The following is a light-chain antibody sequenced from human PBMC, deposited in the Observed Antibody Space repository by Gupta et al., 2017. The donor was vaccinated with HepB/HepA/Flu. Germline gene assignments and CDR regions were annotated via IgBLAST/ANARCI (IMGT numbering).Light chain of an antibody. CDR2: GAF. Sequence: IQLTQSPTSLSASVGDRVTISCRASQSISNYLSWYQQKPGQAPKLLIYGAFSLQSGVPSRFSGSGSGTDFTLTISSLQPEDFATYSCQQTYSTPATFGGGTRVDI. CDR1: QSISNY. V-gene: IGKV1-39*01. J-gene: IGKJ4*01. CDR3: QQTYSTPAT.